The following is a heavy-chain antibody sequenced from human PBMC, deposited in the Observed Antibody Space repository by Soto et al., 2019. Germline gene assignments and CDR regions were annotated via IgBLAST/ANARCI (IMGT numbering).Heavy chain of an antibody. CDR3: ARDRRDSSGYYPGY. V-gene: IGHV1-18*01. CDR1: GYTFTSYG. CDR2: ISAYNGNT. Sequence: ASVKVSGKASGYTFTSYGISWVRQAPGQGLEWMGWISAYNGNTNYAQKLQGRVTMTTDTSTSTAYMELRSLRSDDTAVYYCARDRRDSSGYYPGYWGQGTLVTVSS. D-gene: IGHD3-22*01. J-gene: IGHJ4*02.